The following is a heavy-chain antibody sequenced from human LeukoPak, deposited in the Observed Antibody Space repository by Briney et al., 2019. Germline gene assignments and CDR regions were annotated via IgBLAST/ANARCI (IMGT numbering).Heavy chain of an antibody. CDR1: GGSISSYY. J-gene: IGHJ6*02. D-gene: IGHD6-13*01. CDR3: ARVTGYSSSWPYYYYGMDV. Sequence: SETLSLTCTVSGGSISSYYWSWIRQPPGKGLEWIGYIYYSGSTNYNPSLKSRVTISVGTSKNQFSLKLSSVTAADTAVYYCARVTGYSSSWPYYYYGMDVWGQGTTVTVSS. V-gene: IGHV4-59*01. CDR2: IYYSGST.